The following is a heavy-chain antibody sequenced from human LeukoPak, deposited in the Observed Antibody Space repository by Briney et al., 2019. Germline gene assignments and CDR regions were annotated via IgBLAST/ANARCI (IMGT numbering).Heavy chain of an antibody. V-gene: IGHV3-9*01. CDR2: ISWNSGSI. CDR1: GFTFDDYA. Sequence: GGSLRLSCAASGFTFDDYAMHWVRQAPGKGLEWVSGISWNSGSIGYADSVKGRLTISRDNAKNSLYLQMNSLRAEDTALYYCAKGGSAVGRYHMDVWGKGTTVTVSS. J-gene: IGHJ6*03. CDR3: AKGGSAVGRYHMDV. D-gene: IGHD6-13*01.